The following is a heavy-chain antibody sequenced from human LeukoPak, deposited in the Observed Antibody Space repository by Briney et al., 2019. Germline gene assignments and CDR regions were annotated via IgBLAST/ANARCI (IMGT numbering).Heavy chain of an antibody. CDR1: GFTFSSYS. Sequence: GGSLRLSCAASGFTFSSYSMNWVRQAPGKGLEWVSSISSSSSYIYYADSVKGRFTISRDNAKNSLYPQMNSLRAEDTAVYYCARDSYYDSSGYYSPYDFDYWGQGTLVTVSS. D-gene: IGHD3-22*01. CDR2: ISSSSSYI. J-gene: IGHJ4*02. V-gene: IGHV3-21*01. CDR3: ARDSYYDSSGYYSPYDFDY.